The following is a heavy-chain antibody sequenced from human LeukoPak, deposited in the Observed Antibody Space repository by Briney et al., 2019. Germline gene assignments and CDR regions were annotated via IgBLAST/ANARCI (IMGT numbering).Heavy chain of an antibody. J-gene: IGHJ6*03. D-gene: IGHD3-10*01. V-gene: IGHV1-46*01. CDR2: INPSGGST. CDR3: ARGPRITLARGGQWYFYMDV. Sequence: GASVKVSCKASGYTFTSYYIHWVRQAPGQGLEWMGIINPSGGSTNYAQKFQGRVTMTRDTSTSTVYMELSSLRSDDTAVYYCARGPRITLARGGQWYFYMDVWGKGTTVTVSS. CDR1: GYTFTSYY.